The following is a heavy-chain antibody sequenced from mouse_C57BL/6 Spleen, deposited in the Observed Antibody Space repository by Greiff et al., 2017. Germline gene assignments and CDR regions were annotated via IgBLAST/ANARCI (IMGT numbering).Heavy chain of an antibody. CDR3: ARRGLRLDYYAMDY. D-gene: IGHD2-2*01. CDR1: GYTFTSYW. J-gene: IGHJ4*01. V-gene: IGHV1-59*01. Sequence: QVQLQQPGAELVRPGTSVKLSCKASGYTFTSYWMHWVKQRPGQGLEWIGVIDPSDSYPNYNQKFKGKATLTVDTSSSTAYMQLSSLTSEYSAVYYCARRGLRLDYYAMDYWGQGTSVTVSS. CDR2: IDPSDSYP.